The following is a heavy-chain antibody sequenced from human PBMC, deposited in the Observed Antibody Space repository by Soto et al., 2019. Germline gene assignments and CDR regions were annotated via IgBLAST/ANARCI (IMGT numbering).Heavy chain of an antibody. CDR3: AREGGYFDSSGSGVYHYHGVDV. Sequence: QVQLQESGPGLVKPSETLSLTCTVSGGSISTYFWSWIWQPAGGGLEWIGRIYTTGSTNYNPSLKSRVTMSLDTSRNQFSLKLSSVTAADTAVYYCAREGGYFDSSGSGVYHYHGVDVWGQGTTVTVSS. J-gene: IGHJ6*02. CDR2: IYTTGST. D-gene: IGHD3-22*01. V-gene: IGHV4-4*07. CDR1: GGSISTYF.